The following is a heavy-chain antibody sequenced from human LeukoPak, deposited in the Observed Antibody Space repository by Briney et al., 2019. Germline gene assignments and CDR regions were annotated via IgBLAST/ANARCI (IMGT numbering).Heavy chain of an antibody. J-gene: IGHJ4*02. CDR1: GFTFSNAW. V-gene: IGHV3-15*01. CDR2: IKSKTDGGTT. CDR3: TTAYCSGGSCYWGFDY. Sequence: GGSLRLSCAASGFTFSNAWMSWVRQAPGKGLEWVGRIKSKTDGGTTDYAAPVKGRFTISRDDSKNTLYLQMNSLKTEDTAVYYCTTAYCSGGSCYWGFDYWGQGTLVTVSS. D-gene: IGHD2-15*01.